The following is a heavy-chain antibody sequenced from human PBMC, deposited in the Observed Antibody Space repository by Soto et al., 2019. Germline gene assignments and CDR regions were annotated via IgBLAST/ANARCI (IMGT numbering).Heavy chain of an antibody. CDR3: ARDVGHYYDSSGFDY. V-gene: IGHV4-31*03. Sequence: PSETLSLTCTVSGGSVSSGGYYWNWIRQHPGKGLEWIGYIYYSGSTSYNPSLKSRVTISVDTSKNQFSLKLSSVTAADTAVYYCARDVGHYYDSSGFDYWGQGTPVTVSS. CDR1: GGSVSSGGYY. J-gene: IGHJ4*02. CDR2: IYYSGST. D-gene: IGHD3-22*01.